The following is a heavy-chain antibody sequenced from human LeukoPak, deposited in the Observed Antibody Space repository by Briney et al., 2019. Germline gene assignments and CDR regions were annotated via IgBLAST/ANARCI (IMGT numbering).Heavy chain of an antibody. CDR1: GYSFTSYW. CDR2: SYPRDSDI. D-gene: IGHD3-16*02. CDR3: ARMIGLGEVSPYFDY. Sequence: GESLKISCKGSGYSFTSYWIAWVRQMPEKGLEWMGISYPRDSDIRYNPPFQGQVTISADKSISTAYLQWSSLKASDTAMYYCARMIGLGEVSPYFDYWGQGTLVTVSS. J-gene: IGHJ4*02. V-gene: IGHV5-51*01.